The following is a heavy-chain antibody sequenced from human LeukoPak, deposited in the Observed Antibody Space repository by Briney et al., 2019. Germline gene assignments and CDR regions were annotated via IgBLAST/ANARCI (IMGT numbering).Heavy chain of an antibody. CDR3: ARGGYGASTPYYMDV. V-gene: IGHV3-64*01. J-gene: IGHJ6*03. CDR1: GFTFSSYA. D-gene: IGHD1-26*01. Sequence: GGSLRLSCAASGFTFSSYAMNWVRQAPGKGLEYVSAISSNGGSTYYASSVKGRSTISRDNSKNTLYLQMGSLRAEDMAVYYCARGGYGASTPYYMDVWGKGTTVTVSS. CDR2: ISSNGGST.